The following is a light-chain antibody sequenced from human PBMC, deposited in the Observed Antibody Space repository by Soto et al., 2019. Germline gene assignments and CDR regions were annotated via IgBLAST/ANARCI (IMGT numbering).Light chain of an antibody. CDR2: GAS. J-gene: IGKJ2*01. V-gene: IGKV3-20*01. CDR1: QSVRINY. Sequence: EILLTQSPGTLSLSPGERATLSCRASQSVRINYLAWYQQKPGQAPRLLIHGASGRATGIPDRFSGSGSGADFTLTISRLEPEDFALYYCQQYGSPPYTFGQGTKLEI. CDR3: QQYGSPPYT.